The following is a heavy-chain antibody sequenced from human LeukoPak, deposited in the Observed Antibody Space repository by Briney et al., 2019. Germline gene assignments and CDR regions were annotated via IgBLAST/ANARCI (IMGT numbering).Heavy chain of an antibody. CDR3: ARGPTFYGSGSFLVY. J-gene: IGHJ4*02. Sequence: GASVKVSCKASGYTFTSYYMHWVRQAPGQGLEWMGGIIPIFGTANYAQKFQGRVTITADESTSTAYMELTRLRSEDTSVYYCARGPTFYGSGSFLVYWGQGTLVTVSS. CDR1: GYTFTSYY. V-gene: IGHV1-69*13. D-gene: IGHD3-10*01. CDR2: IIPIFGTA.